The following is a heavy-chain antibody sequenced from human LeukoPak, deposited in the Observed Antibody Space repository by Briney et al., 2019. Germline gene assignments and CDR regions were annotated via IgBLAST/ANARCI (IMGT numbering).Heavy chain of an antibody. Sequence: TGGSLRLSCAVSGFIVSNAWMGWARQAPGKGLEWVVRILSNTAGGTTDYAAAVRGRFTISRDDSQNTLYLQMNNLNTEDTAVYYCTTSLTPGGFDFWGLGTMVAVSS. D-gene: IGHD2-15*01. CDR1: GFIVSNAW. J-gene: IGHJ3*01. CDR2: ILSNTAGGTT. V-gene: IGHV3-15*05. CDR3: TTSLTPGGFDF.